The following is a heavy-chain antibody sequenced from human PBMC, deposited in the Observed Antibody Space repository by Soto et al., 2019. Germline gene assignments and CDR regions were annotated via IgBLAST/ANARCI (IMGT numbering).Heavy chain of an antibody. D-gene: IGHD6-13*01. CDR3: AKGIAPVFTSKGIDY. CDR2: ISGSGSST. J-gene: IGHJ4*02. CDR1: GFTFSRYA. V-gene: IGHV3-23*01. Sequence: GGSLRLSCAASGFTFSRYAMHWVRQAPGKGLEWVASISGSGSSTYSADSVKGRFTVSRDNSKNTQYLQMDSLRVEDTAVYFCAKGIAPVFTSKGIDYWGQGTLVTVSS.